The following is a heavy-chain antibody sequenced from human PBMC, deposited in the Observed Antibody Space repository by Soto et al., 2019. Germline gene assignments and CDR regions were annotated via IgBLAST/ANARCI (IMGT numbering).Heavy chain of an antibody. Sequence: GGSLRLSCAASGFTFSSYGMNWVRQAPGKGLEWVAVIWYDGSNKYYADSVKGRFTISRDNSKNTLYLQMNSLRAEDTAVYYCARVPRDWLSDYYGMDVWGQGTTVTVSS. CDR3: ARVPRDWLSDYYGMDV. CDR1: GFTFSSYG. J-gene: IGHJ6*02. V-gene: IGHV3-33*01. CDR2: IWYDGSNK. D-gene: IGHD3-9*01.